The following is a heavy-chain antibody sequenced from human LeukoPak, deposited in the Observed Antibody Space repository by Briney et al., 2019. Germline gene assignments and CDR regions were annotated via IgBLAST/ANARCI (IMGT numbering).Heavy chain of an antibody. Sequence: ASVKVSCKASGFTFTSSAVQWVRQARGQRLEWIGWIVVGSGNTNYAQKFQERVTITRDMSTSTAYMELSSLRSEDTAVYYCARDLSSGWSFDYWGQGTLVTVSS. D-gene: IGHD6-19*01. J-gene: IGHJ4*02. CDR1: GFTFTSSA. CDR3: ARDLSSGWSFDY. CDR2: IVVGSGNT. V-gene: IGHV1-58*01.